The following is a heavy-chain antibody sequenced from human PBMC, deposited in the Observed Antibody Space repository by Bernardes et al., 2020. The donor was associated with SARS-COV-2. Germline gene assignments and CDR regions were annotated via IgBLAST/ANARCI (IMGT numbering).Heavy chain of an antibody. CDR3: ARIKRGDYYDSSGYYGHFDY. J-gene: IGHJ4*02. CDR1: GFSLSNARMG. V-gene: IGHV2-26*01. Sequence: SGPTLVKPTETLTLTCTVSGFSLSNARMGVSWIRQPPGKALEWLAHIFSNNEKSYSTSLKSRLTISKDTSKSQVVLTMTNMDPVDTATYYCARIKRGDYYDSSGYYGHFDYWGQGTLVTVSS. CDR2: IFSNNEK. D-gene: IGHD3-22*01.